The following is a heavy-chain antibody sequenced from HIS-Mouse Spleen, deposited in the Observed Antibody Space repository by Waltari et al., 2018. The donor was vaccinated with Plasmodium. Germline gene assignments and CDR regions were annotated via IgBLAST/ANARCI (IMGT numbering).Heavy chain of an antibody. Sequence: QLQLQESGPGLVKPSETLSLTCTVSGGSISSSSYYRGWLRQPPGQGLEWIVTIYYSGSTYYNPSLKSRVTISVDTSKNQFSLKLSSVTAADTAVYYCARGDSSSWYYFDYWGQGTLVTVSS. D-gene: IGHD6-13*01. CDR3: ARGDSSSWYYFDY. J-gene: IGHJ4*02. CDR2: IYYSGST. V-gene: IGHV4-39*07. CDR1: GGSISSSSYY.